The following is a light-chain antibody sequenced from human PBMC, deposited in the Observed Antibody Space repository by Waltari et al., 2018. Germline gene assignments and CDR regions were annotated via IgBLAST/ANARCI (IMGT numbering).Light chain of an antibody. J-gene: IGKJ5*01. CDR2: QAS. V-gene: IGKV1-5*03. CDR3: QQYKSYLIT. CDR1: QSINGC. Sequence: DIQMTQSPSTLSASVGDKVTLTCRASQSINGCLAWYQQKPGKAPKLLIHQASILQTGVPSRFSGYGYGTEFTLTISSLQPDDSATYYCQQYKSYLITFGQGTRLEIK.